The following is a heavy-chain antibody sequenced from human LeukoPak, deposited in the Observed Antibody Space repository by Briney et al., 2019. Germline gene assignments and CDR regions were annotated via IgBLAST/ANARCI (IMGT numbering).Heavy chain of an antibody. CDR1: RYSISSGYY. J-gene: IGHJ5*02. CDR2: IYHSGSA. CDR3: ARSPYVWGSYRTGTNWFDP. D-gene: IGHD3-16*02. Sequence: SETLSLTCTVSRYSISSGYYWAWIRQPPGKGLEWIGSIYHSGSAYYNASLKSRVTISVDTSKNQFSLKVNSLTAADTAVYYCARSPYVWGSYRTGTNWFDPWGQGTLVTVSS. V-gene: IGHV4-38-2*02.